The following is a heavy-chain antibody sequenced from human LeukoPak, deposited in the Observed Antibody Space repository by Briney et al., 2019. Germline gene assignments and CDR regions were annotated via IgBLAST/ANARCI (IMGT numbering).Heavy chain of an antibody. J-gene: IGHJ4*02. CDR1: GFSFAYYA. D-gene: IGHD2-15*01. Sequence: GGSLRLSCAASGFSFAYYAMHWVRQAPGKGLEWVSLITANGDSTYYADSVKGRFTISRDNAKNSLYLQMNSLRAEDTAVYYCARGRYCSGGSCYYFDYWGQGTLVTVSS. CDR2: ITANGDST. CDR3: ARGRYCSGGSCYYFDY. V-gene: IGHV3-43*02.